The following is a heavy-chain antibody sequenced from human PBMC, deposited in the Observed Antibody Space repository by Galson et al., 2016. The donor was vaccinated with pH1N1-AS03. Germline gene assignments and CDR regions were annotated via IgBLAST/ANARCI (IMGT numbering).Heavy chain of an antibody. CDR2: IDRDGSNT. CDR1: GFTSSSYW. D-gene: IGHD2/OR15-2a*01. CDR3: ADPFGLP. Sequence: SLRLSCAASGFTSSSYWMHWVRHLPGKGLVWVSGIDRDGSNTNYAESVRGRFTISRDNAQNTLYLQMGSLRAEDTAIYYCADPFGLPWGQGTLIPVSS. V-gene: IGHV3-74*01. J-gene: IGHJ4*02.